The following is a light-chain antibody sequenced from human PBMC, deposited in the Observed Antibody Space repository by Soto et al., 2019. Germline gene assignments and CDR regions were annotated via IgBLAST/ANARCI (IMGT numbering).Light chain of an antibody. CDR1: QSVSSY. CDR3: QQRSNWPLT. Sequence: EIVLPQSPATLSLSPGERATLSCRASQSVSSYLAWYQQKPGQAPRLLIYDASNRATGIPARFSGSGSGTDFTLPISSLEPEDFAVYYCQQRSNWPLTFGGGTKVEIK. J-gene: IGKJ4*01. V-gene: IGKV3-11*01. CDR2: DAS.